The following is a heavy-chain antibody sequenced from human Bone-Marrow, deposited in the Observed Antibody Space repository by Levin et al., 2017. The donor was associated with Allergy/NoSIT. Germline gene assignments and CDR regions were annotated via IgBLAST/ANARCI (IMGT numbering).Heavy chain of an antibody. D-gene: IGHD4-17*01. CDR3: ARTVEETTVTTAFDT. CDR1: GFSLKTSGMC. Sequence: SGPTLVKPTQTLTLTCTFSGFSLKTSGMCVTWIRQPPGKALEWLALIDLDGDTYYNTSLKTRLTISKDTSKNQVLLTMTNVGPVDTATYYCARTVEETTVTTAFDTWGQGMLVTVSS. V-gene: IGHV2-70*01. CDR2: IDLDGDT. J-gene: IGHJ5*02.